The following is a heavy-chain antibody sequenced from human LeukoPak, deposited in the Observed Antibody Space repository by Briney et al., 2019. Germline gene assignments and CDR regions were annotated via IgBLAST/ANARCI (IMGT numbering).Heavy chain of an antibody. CDR2: ISSSSTTI. CDR3: VTSGWFYYFDY. CDR1: GFTFSDYS. V-gene: IGHV3-48*01. J-gene: IGHJ4*02. D-gene: IGHD6-19*01. Sequence: GGSLRLSCAASGFTFSDYSMNWVRQAPGKGLEWVSYISSSSTTIFYADSVKGRFTISRDNAKNTLYLQMDSLRAEDTAVYFCVTSGWFYYFDYWGQGALFTVSS.